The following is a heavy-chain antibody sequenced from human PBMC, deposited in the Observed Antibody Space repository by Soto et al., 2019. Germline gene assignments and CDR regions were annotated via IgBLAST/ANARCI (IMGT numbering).Heavy chain of an antibody. J-gene: IGHJ4*02. D-gene: IGHD6-19*01. V-gene: IGHV4-30-2*01. Sequence: QLQLQESGSGLVKPSQTLSLTCAVSGGCISSGGYSWSWIRQPPGKGLEWIGYIYHSGSTYYNPSRKSRLTISVDRSKNQFSLKLSSVTAADTAVYYCARAGGLGAVAADYWGQGTLVTVSS. CDR2: IYHSGST. CDR1: GGCISSGGYS. CDR3: ARAGGLGAVAADY.